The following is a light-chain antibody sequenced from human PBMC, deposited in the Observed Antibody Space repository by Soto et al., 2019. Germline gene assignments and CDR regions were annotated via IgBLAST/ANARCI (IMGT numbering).Light chain of an antibody. V-gene: IGKV1-39*01. CDR3: QQTHSSPHT. CDR2: AAY. Sequence: DIQMTQSPSSLSASVGDRVTFTCWASQSVYSSVNWYQQQPGKAPKLLIYAAYHLYSGVPSRFSGAESATDFTLTIYSLQPEDFATYFCQQTHSSPHTFGQGTKLEIK. J-gene: IGKJ2*01. CDR1: QSVYSS.